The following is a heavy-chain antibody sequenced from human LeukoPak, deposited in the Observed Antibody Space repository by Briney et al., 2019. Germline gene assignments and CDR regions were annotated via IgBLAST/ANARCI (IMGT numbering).Heavy chain of an antibody. CDR3: ARVRVSSGSHPWYFDY. V-gene: IGHV4-4*07. D-gene: IGHD3-22*01. Sequence: PSETLSLTCTVPGGFISRHYWSWIRQPAGKGLEWIGRIYTSGSTNYNPSLKSRVNISVDTSKNQFSLKLSSVTAADTAVYYCARVRVSSGSHPWYFDYWGQGTLVTVSS. J-gene: IGHJ4*02. CDR1: GGFISRHY. CDR2: IYTSGST.